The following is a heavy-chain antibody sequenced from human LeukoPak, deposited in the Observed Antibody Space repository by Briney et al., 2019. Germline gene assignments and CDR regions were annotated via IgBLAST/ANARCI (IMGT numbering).Heavy chain of an antibody. V-gene: IGHV3-30-3*01. J-gene: IGHJ4*02. CDR2: ISYDGSNK. Sequence: GGSLRLSCAASGFTFSSYAMHWVRQAPGKGLEWVAVISYDGSNKYYADSVKGRFTISRDNSRNTLYLQMNSLRAEDTAVYYCARTRFDYWGQGTLVTVSS. CDR3: ARTRFDY. CDR1: GFTFSSYA.